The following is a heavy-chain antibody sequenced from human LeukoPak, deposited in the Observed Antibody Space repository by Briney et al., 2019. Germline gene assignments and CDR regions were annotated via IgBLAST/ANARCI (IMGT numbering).Heavy chain of an antibody. V-gene: IGHV4-61*01. J-gene: IGHJ4*02. Sequence: SETLSLTCTVSGGSVSSGSYYWSWVRQPPGKGLEWIGYIYYSGSTNYNPSLKSRVTISVDTSKNQFSLKLSSVTAADTAVYYCARDQNEYYYGSSGYSLWGQGTLVTISS. CDR1: GGSVSSGSYY. CDR2: IYYSGST. D-gene: IGHD3-22*01. CDR3: ARDQNEYYYGSSGYSL.